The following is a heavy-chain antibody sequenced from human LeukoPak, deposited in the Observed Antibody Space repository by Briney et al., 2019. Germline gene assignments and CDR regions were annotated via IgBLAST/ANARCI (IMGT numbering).Heavy chain of an antibody. CDR3: ARNYDSSGNGFDY. D-gene: IGHD3-22*01. V-gene: IGHV3-11*01. CDR1: GFTFTDYY. Sequence: GGSLRLSCAASGFTFTDYYMSWIRQAPGKGLEWVSYISSSGGTIYYADSVKGRFTISRDNAKNSLYLQMNSLSAEDTAVYYCARNYDSSGNGFDYWGQGTLVTVSS. CDR2: ISSSGGTI. J-gene: IGHJ4*02.